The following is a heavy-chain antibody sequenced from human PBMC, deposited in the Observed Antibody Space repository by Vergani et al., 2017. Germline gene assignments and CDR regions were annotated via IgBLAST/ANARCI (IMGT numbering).Heavy chain of an antibody. CDR1: GFTFSSYG. J-gene: IGHJ4*02. CDR2: LWYDGSNK. Sequence: VQLVESGGGLVQPGRSLRLSCAASGFTFSSYGMHWVGQAPGKGLEWVAVLWYDGSNKNYADSVKGRFTITRDNSKNTLYLQMNSLRAEDTAVYYCAKMGDTLYYDVGDYWGQGTLVTVSS. V-gene: IGHV3-33*06. CDR3: AKMGDTLYYDVGDY. D-gene: IGHD3-3*01.